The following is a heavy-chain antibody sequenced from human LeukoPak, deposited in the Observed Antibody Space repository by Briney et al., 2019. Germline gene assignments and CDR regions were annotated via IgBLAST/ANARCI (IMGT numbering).Heavy chain of an antibody. V-gene: IGHV3-30*02. J-gene: IGHJ4*02. D-gene: IGHD3-10*01. CDR2: IRNDGSNG. Sequence: GGSLRLSCAASGFTFSSYGMHWVRQAPGKGLEWVAFIRNDGSNGYYADSVKGRFTISRDNSKNTLFLQMNSLRVEDTAVYYCAKANYYGAGTYYTIDNWGQGTLVTVSS. CDR3: AKANYYGAGTYYTIDN. CDR1: GFTFSSYG.